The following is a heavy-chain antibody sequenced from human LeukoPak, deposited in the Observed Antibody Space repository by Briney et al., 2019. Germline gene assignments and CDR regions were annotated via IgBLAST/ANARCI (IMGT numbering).Heavy chain of an antibody. D-gene: IGHD3-16*02. V-gene: IGHV5-51*01. CDR2: IYPGDSDT. J-gene: IGHJ6*02. Sequence: GESLKISCEGSGYTLTNYWVAWVRQMPGKGLEWMGIIYPGDSDTRYSPSFQGQVTISADKSISTAYLQWSSLKASDTAMYYCARVGVSDYGMDVWGQGTTVTVS. CDR1: GYTLTNYW. CDR3: ARVGVSDYGMDV.